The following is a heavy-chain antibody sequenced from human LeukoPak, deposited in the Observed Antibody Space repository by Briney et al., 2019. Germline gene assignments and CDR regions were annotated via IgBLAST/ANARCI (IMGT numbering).Heavy chain of an antibody. D-gene: IGHD3-22*01. CDR3: ARDRSYYYDSSGCHDY. CDR1: GFTFSSYG. CDR2: IWYDGSNK. J-gene: IGHJ4*02. Sequence: GGSLRLSCAASGFTFSSYGMHWVRQAPGKGLEWVAVIWYDGSNKYYADSVKGRFTISRDNSKNTLYLQMNSLRAEDTAVYYCARDRSYYYDSSGCHDYWGQGTLVTVSS. V-gene: IGHV3-33*01.